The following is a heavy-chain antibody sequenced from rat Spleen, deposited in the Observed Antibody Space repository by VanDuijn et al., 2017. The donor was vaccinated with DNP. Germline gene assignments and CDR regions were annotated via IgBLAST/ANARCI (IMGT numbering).Heavy chain of an antibody. CDR2: ISNDGGST. V-gene: IGHV5S13*01. CDR1: GFTFSKYG. CDR3: ARQETPFDY. Sequence: EGQLVESGGGLVQPGRSLKLSCIVSGFTFSKYGMAWVRQAPKKGLEWVAYISNDGGSTYYRDSVKGRFTISRDNAKSTLYLQMDSLRSEDTATYYCARQETPFDYWGQGVMVTVSS. J-gene: IGHJ2*01. D-gene: IGHD4-2*01.